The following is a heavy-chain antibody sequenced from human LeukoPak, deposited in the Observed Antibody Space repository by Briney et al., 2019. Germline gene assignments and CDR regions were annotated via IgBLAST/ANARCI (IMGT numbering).Heavy chain of an antibody. CDR1: GFTFSINN. D-gene: IGHD3-3*01. V-gene: IGHV3-30*02. CDR2: VENNGNEK. J-gene: IGHJ4*02. CDR3: AKDFRWSFDY. Sequence: GGSLRLSCAASGFTFSINNMHWVRQAPGKGLEWVAFVENNGNEKYADSVRGRFTVSRDNSRNTLYLQTNSLRNEDTAVYYCAKDFRWSFDYWGQGSLVTVSS.